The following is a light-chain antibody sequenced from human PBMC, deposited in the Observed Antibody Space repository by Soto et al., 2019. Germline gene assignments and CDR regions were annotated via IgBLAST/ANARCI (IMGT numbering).Light chain of an antibody. CDR3: MQTLESRT. V-gene: IGKV2-28*01. CDR2: LGY. J-gene: IGKJ1*01. Sequence: DIVMTQSPLSLTVTPGEPASISGRSSRSLLKANGYTYFHWFLQKPGQSPQLLIYLGYNRAPGVPDRFSGAGSGTDFTLEIRRVEAEDVGVYYCMQTLESRTFGQGTKVEIK. CDR1: RSLLKANGYTY.